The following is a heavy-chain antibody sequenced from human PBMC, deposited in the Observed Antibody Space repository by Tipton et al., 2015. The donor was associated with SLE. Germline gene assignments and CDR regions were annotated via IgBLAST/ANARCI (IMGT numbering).Heavy chain of an antibody. V-gene: IGHV3-48*01. CDR3: ARDRYGSGSYYSNWFDP. D-gene: IGHD3-10*01. Sequence: SVKGRFTISRDNAKNSLYLQMNSLRAEDTAVYYCARDRYGSGSYYSNWFDPWGQGTLVTVSS. J-gene: IGHJ5*02.